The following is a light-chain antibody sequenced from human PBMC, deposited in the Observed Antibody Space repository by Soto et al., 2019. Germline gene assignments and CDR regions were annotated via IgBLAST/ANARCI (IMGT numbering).Light chain of an antibody. CDR1: QGISNW. J-gene: IGKJ3*01. CDR3: QQGNSFPFT. V-gene: IGKV1D-12*01. CDR2: AAS. Sequence: DIQMTHSPSSVSASVGDRVSITCRASQGISNWLAWYQQKPGRAPKLLIYAASSLQSGVSSRFSGSGFGTDFTLTISSLQPEDFATYYCQQGNSFPFTFGPGTKVDIK.